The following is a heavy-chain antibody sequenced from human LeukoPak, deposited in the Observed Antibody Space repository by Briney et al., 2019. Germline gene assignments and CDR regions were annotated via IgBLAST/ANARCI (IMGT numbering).Heavy chain of an antibody. CDR3: ASFRQTFGVAPEYYYFDY. D-gene: IGHD3-3*01. CDR2: IKQDGSEK. V-gene: IGHV3-7*01. Sequence: GGSLRLSCAASGFTFSRFWMSWVRQAQGKGLEWVANIKQDGSEKYYVDSVKGRFTISRDNAKNSLYLQMNCLRAEDTAVYYCASFRQTFGVAPEYYYFDYWGQGTLVTVSS. J-gene: IGHJ4*02. CDR1: GFTFSRFW.